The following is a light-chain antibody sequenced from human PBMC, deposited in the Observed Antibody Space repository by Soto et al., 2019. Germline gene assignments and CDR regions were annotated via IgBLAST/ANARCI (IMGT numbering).Light chain of an antibody. V-gene: IGLV2-23*02. CDR1: GNDVGNYNL. Sequence: QSALSQPASVSGSPGQSVTISCSGTGNDVGNYNLVSWYQQHPGKVPKLLIYEVSRRPSGVSDRFYASKSGNTASLTISGLQADDEADYYCCSSSGVTTWIFGGGTKLTVL. CDR2: EVS. CDR3: CSSSGVTTWI. J-gene: IGLJ3*02.